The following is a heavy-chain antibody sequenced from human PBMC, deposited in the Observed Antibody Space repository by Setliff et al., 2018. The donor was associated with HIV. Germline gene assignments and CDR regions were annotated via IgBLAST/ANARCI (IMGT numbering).Heavy chain of an antibody. Sequence: GGSLRLSCRASGFTFSNVWMNWVRQAPGKGLECVGRIKSRIDGGSIDYAAPVKGRFIISRDDSKDTLYLQMNRVTPEDTGVYFCAREIRDGYPRSSNWGQGTLVTVSS. V-gene: IGHV3-15*01. CDR1: GFTFSNVW. CDR2: IKSRIDGGSI. D-gene: IGHD3-10*01. J-gene: IGHJ4*02. CDR3: AREIRDGYPRSSN.